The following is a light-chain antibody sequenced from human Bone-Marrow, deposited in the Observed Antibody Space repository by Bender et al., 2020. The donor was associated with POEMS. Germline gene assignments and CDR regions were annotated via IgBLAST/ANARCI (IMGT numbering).Light chain of an antibody. CDR1: SSNTGSGYD. CDR2: GYN. CDR3: CSYAGSMIWV. Sequence: QSVLTQPPSVSGAPGQRVTISCTGSSSNTGSGYDINWYQHLPGTAPKLLIYGYNNRPSGVPDRFSGSKSDNTASLTISGLQAEDEADYYCCSYAGSMIWVFGGGTRLTVL. V-gene: IGLV1-40*01. J-gene: IGLJ3*02.